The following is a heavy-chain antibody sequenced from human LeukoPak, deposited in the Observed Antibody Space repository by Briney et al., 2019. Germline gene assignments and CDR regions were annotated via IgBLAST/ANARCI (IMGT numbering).Heavy chain of an antibody. V-gene: IGHV1-2*02. CDR2: INPQSGAT. CDR3: ARGGGDRGLYFAY. Sequence: ASVKVSRKASGYTFTGVYIHSVRQAPGQGLEWMAWINPQSGATNYAQKFHARVTMPRHKSIITAYMAMTSLRFDQPTVSYFARGGGDRGLYFAYWGQGTLVTVSS. J-gene: IGHJ4*02. D-gene: IGHD2-21*01. CDR1: GYTFTGVY.